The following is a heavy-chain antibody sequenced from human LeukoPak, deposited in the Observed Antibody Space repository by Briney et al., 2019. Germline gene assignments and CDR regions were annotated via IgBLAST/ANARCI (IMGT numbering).Heavy chain of an antibody. D-gene: IGHD3-10*01. Sequence: PSETLSLTCTVSGGSISSSSYYWGWIRQPPGKGLEWIGSIYYSGSTYYNPSLKSRVTISVDTSKNQFSLKLSSVTAADTAVYYCARHTVLWFPFQHWGQGTLVTVSS. V-gene: IGHV4-39*01. CDR3: ARHTVLWFPFQH. J-gene: IGHJ1*01. CDR2: IYYSGST. CDR1: GGSISSSSYY.